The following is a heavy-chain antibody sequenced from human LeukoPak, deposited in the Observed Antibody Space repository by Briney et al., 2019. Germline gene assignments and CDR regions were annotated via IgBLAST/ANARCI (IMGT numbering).Heavy chain of an antibody. V-gene: IGHV3-23*01. J-gene: IGHJ4*02. CDR2: ISGSGGNT. D-gene: IGHD3-22*01. CDR1: GFTCSSYA. CDR3: AKAHSTYSSGYYLSFDY. Sequence: RAGGSLRLSCAASGFTCSSYAMSWVRQAPGKGLEWVSAISGSGGNTYYADSVKGRFTISRDNSKSTLYLQMNSLRAEDTAVYYCAKAHSTYSSGYYLSFDYWGQGTLVTVSS.